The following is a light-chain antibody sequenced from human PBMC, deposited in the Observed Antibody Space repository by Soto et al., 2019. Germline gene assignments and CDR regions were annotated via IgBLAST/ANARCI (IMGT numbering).Light chain of an antibody. CDR2: DAS. CDR1: QSISSW. V-gene: IGKV1-5*01. Sequence: DIQMTQSPSTLSASVGDRVTITCRASQSISSWLAWYQQKPGKAPKLLIYDASSLESGVPSRFSGSGSGTEFTLTISRLQPDDFATYYCQQYHSYSPYTFGQGTKLQIK. CDR3: QQYHSYSPYT. J-gene: IGKJ2*01.